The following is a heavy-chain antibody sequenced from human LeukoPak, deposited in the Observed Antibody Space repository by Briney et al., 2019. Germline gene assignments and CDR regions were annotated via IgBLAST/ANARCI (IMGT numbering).Heavy chain of an antibody. D-gene: IGHD3-16*01. CDR3: ASARHGDYVWDF. V-gene: IGHV5-51*01. CDR2: IYSGDSHT. J-gene: IGHJ4*02. Sequence: GESLKISCKGSGYSFTYWIGWVRQMPGKGLEWMGIIYSGDSHTKYSPSFQGRVTISADKSISTAYLQWSSLEASDTAMYYCASARHGDYVWDFWGQGTLVTVSS. CDR1: GYSFTYW.